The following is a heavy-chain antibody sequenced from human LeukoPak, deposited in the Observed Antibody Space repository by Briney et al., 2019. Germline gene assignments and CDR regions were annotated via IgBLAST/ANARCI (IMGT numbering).Heavy chain of an antibody. CDR3: AKDLSSATVTDGFDY. J-gene: IGHJ4*02. Sequence: PGGSLRLSCAASGFTFSNAWMSWVRQAPGKGLEWVSAISGSGGSTYYADSVKGRFTISRDNSKNTLYLQMNSLRAEDTAVYYCAKDLSSATVTDGFDYWGQGTLVTVSS. D-gene: IGHD4-17*01. CDR2: ISGSGGST. V-gene: IGHV3-23*01. CDR1: GFTFSNAW.